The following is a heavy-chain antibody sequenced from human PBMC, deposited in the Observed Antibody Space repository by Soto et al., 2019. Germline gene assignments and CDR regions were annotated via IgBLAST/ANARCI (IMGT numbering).Heavy chain of an antibody. CDR3: ARGRIAARNFDY. J-gene: IGHJ4*02. Sequence: QVQLQQWGAGLLKPSETLSLTCGVYGESFSGHFWTWIRQPPGKGLEWIGEINHSGSTTYNPSLKSRVTISIDMSKNQFSLRLSSVTAADTGVYSCARGRIAARNFDYWGQGTLVTVSS. CDR1: GESFSGHF. V-gene: IGHV4-34*01. CDR2: INHSGST. D-gene: IGHD6-6*01.